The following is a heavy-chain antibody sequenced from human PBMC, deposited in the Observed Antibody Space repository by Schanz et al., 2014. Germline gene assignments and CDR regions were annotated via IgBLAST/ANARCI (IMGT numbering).Heavy chain of an antibody. J-gene: IGHJ3*02. D-gene: IGHD3-3*01. Sequence: QVQLVQSGAEVKKPGASVKLSCKASNYIFTKYYIHCVRQAPGQGLEWMGLINPYDDTIDYAKKFQGRFTMTRDTSTTTVYMELSSLRSDDTAMYYCVTEKRMESGTWAKAFDIWGQGTRXTVSS. V-gene: IGHV1-46*01. CDR2: INPYDDTI. CDR1: NYIFTKYY. CDR3: VTEKRMESGTWAKAFDI.